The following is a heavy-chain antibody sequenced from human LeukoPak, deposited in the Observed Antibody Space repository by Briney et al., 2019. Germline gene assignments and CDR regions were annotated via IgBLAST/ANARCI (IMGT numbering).Heavy chain of an antibody. CDR3: AKDVFLDSSGYTVDY. V-gene: IGHV3-23*01. CDR2: ITGDGGST. J-gene: IGHJ4*02. Sequence: GGSLRLSCAASGFSFSNYAMSWVRQAPGKGLDWVSSITGDGGSTYYADSVKGRFTISRDNSKNTLYLQMNSLRAEDTAVYYCAKDVFLDSSGYTVDYWGQGTLVTVSS. D-gene: IGHD3-22*01. CDR1: GFSFSNYA.